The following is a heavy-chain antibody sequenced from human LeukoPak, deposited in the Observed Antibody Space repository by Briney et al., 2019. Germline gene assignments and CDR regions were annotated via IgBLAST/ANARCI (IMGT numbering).Heavy chain of an antibody. CDR3: ASSVGRLRYAFDI. V-gene: IGHV3-7*01. CDR2: IKQDGSEK. J-gene: IGHJ3*02. D-gene: IGHD5-12*01. Sequence: GGSLRLSCAASGFTFSSYWMSWVRQAPGKGLEWVANIKQDGSEKYYVDSVKGRFTISRDNAKNSLYLQMNSLRAEDTAVYYCASSVGRLRYAFDIWGQGTMVTVSS. CDR1: GFTFSSYW.